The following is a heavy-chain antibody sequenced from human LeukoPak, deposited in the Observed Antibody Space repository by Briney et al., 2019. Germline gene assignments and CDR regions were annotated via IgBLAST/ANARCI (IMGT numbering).Heavy chain of an antibody. Sequence: GGSLRLSCAASGFTFSSYSMNWVRQAPGKGLEWVSVIYSGGSTYYADSVKGRFTISRDNSKNTLYLQMNSLRAEDTAVYYCARAAGPGYSYGLYYFDYWGQGTLVTVSS. V-gene: IGHV3-53*01. CDR2: IYSGGST. J-gene: IGHJ4*02. CDR1: GFTFSSYS. D-gene: IGHD5-18*01. CDR3: ARAAGPGYSYGLYYFDY.